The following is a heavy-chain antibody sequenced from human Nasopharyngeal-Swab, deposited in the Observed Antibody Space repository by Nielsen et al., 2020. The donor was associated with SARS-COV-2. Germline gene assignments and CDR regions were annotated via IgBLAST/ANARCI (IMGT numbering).Heavy chain of an antibody. V-gene: IGHV3-23*01. CDR3: AKGSGSYDPFDY. J-gene: IGHJ4*02. CDR2: ISGSGGGT. D-gene: IGHD1-26*01. Sequence: GGSLRLSCVGSGFTLRNYDMGWVRQTPGKGLEWVSHISGSGGGTYYTDSVKGRFTISRDNSKNTLHLHMSSLRAEDTAVYYCAKGSGSYDPFDYWGQGTLVTVSS. CDR1: GFTLRNYD.